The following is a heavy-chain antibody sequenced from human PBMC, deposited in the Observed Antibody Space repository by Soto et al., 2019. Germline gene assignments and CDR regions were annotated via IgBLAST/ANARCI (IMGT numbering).Heavy chain of an antibody. CDR2: INHSGST. Sequence: QVQLQQWGAGLLKPSETLSLTCAVYGGSFSGYYWSWIRQPPGKGLEWIGEINHSGSTNYNPSLKSRVTISVDTSKNQFSLKLSSVTAADTAVYYCARGIGGSGGSQRRADAFDIWGQGTMVTVSS. J-gene: IGHJ3*02. D-gene: IGHD2-15*01. V-gene: IGHV4-34*01. CDR3: ARGIGGSGGSQRRADAFDI. CDR1: GGSFSGYY.